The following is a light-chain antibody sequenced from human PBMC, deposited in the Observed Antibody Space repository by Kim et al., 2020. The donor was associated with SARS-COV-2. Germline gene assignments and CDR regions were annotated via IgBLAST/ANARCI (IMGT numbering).Light chain of an antibody. CDR3: QQYNNWPPVT. V-gene: IGKV3-15*01. CDR1: QSVSSK. J-gene: IGKJ4*01. CDR2: DAS. Sequence: EIVMTQSPATLSVSPGERATLSCRASQSVSSKLAWYQQKPGQAPRLLMYDASTRATGIPASFSGSGSGTEFTLTISSLQSEDFAVYYCQQYNNWPPVTFGGGTKVDIK.